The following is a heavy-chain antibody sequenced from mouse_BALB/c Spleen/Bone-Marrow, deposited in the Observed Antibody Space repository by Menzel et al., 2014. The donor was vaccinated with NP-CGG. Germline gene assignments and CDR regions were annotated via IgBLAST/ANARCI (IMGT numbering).Heavy chain of an antibody. CDR3: ARSAPWDGFAY. J-gene: IGHJ3*01. CDR1: GYTFTSYW. D-gene: IGHD4-1*01. V-gene: IGHV1-7*01. CDR2: INPSTGYT. Sequence: VMLVESGAELAKPGASVKMSCKASGYTFTSYWMHWVKQRPGQGLEWIGYINPSTGYTEYNQKFKDKATLTADKSSSTAYMQLGSLTSVFAAVYYCARSAPWDGFAYWGQGTLVTVSA.